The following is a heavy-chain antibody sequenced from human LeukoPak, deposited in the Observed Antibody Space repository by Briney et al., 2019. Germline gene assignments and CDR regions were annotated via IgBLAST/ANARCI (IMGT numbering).Heavy chain of an antibody. Sequence: ASVKVSCKTSGYHFTNYNLNWVRQAPGQGLEWVGWMNPKSGYTSYAQKFQGRVTVTKNTSTSTAFMELSSLRSEDTAVYYCATNYYSGSGTYSPPLDCWGQGTLVTVSS. V-gene: IGHV1-8*01. D-gene: IGHD3-10*01. J-gene: IGHJ4*02. CDR2: MNPKSGYT. CDR1: GYHFTNYN. CDR3: ATNYYSGSGTYSPPLDC.